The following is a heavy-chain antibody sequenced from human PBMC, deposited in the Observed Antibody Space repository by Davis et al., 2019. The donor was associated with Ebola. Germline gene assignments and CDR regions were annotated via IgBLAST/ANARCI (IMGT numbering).Heavy chain of an antibody. CDR2: IIPIFGTA. CDR1: GYTFTSYY. CDR3: ARDGVVVAATLTDY. Sequence: ASVKVSCKASGYTFTSYYMHWVRQAPGQGLEWMGGIIPIFGTANYAQKLQGRVTMTTDTSTSTAYMELRSLRSDDTAVYYCARDGVVVAATLTDYWGQGTLVTVSS. V-gene: IGHV1-18*04. D-gene: IGHD2-15*01. J-gene: IGHJ4*02.